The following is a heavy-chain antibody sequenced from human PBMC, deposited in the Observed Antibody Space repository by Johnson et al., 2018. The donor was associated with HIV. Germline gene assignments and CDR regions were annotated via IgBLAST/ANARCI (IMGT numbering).Heavy chain of an antibody. CDR3: ATRTQDKGAFDI. CDR2: IKQDGSEK. J-gene: IGHJ3*02. V-gene: IGHV3-7*01. Sequence: EVQLVESGGGVVHPGRSLRLSCAASGFTFGSYWMTCVRQAPGKGLEWVANIKQDGSEKYYVDSVKGRFTISRDNAKNSLYLQMNSLRAGDTAVYYCATRTQDKGAFDIWGQGTMVTVSS. D-gene: IGHD1-14*01. CDR1: GFTFGSYW.